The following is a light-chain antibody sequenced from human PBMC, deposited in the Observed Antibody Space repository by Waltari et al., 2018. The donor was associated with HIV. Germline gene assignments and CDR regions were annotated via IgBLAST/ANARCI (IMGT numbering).Light chain of an antibody. CDR3: QHYENFSWT. Sequence: DIQLTQSPSTLSASIGDRVTITCRASQSIETYLAWYQHKPGKAPKFLIYMASSLQSGVPSRFSGSGSGTEFTLSISTLQPDDFATYYCQHYENFSWTFGQGTKVEMK. V-gene: IGKV1-5*03. CDR1: QSIETY. CDR2: MAS. J-gene: IGKJ1*01.